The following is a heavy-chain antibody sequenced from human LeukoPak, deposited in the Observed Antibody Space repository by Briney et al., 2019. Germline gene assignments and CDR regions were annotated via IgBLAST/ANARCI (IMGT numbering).Heavy chain of an antibody. D-gene: IGHD2-2*02. CDR2: IKQDGSEK. Sequence: PGGSLRLSCAASGFTFSSYWMSWVRQAPGKGLEWVANIKQDGSEKYYVVSVKGRFTISRDNAKNSLYLQMNSLRAEDTAVYYCARDSAIPDYYYGMDVWGQGTTVTVSS. J-gene: IGHJ6*02. CDR3: ARDSAIPDYYYGMDV. V-gene: IGHV3-7*01. CDR1: GFTFSSYW.